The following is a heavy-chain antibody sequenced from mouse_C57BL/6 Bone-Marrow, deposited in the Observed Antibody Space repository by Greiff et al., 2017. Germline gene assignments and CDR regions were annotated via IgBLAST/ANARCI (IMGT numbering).Heavy chain of an antibody. Sequence: QVQLQQSGAELARPGASVKLSCKASGYTFTSYGISWVKQRTGQGLEWIGEIYPRSGNTYYTEKFKGKATLTADKSSSTAYMELRRLTSEDSAVYFCARWNGDEGWFAYWGQGTLVTVSA. CDR1: GYTFTSYG. CDR2: IYPRSGNT. J-gene: IGHJ3*01. V-gene: IGHV1-81*01. CDR3: ARWNGDEGWFAY. D-gene: IGHD4-1*01.